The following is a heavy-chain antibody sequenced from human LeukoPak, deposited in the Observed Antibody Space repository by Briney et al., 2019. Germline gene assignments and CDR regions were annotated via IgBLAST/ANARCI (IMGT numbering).Heavy chain of an antibody. D-gene: IGHD6-25*01. Sequence: KPSETLSLTCTVSGGSISSYYWSWIRQPPGKGLEWIANIYHTGSTNYNPSLSSRVTISIDTAKNQFSLKLTSVTAADTAVYYCAIRGRNSSGWQDYLWGQGTLVTVSS. CDR1: GGSISSYY. V-gene: IGHV4-59*01. CDR3: AIRGRNSSGWQDYL. CDR2: IYHTGST. J-gene: IGHJ4*02.